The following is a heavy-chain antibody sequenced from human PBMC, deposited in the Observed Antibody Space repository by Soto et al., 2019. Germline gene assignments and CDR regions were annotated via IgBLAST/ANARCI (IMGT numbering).Heavy chain of an antibody. J-gene: IGHJ5*02. CDR3: ARSLTAARPPLCWFDP. D-gene: IGHD6-6*01. V-gene: IGHV1-3*01. CDR1: GYTFTSYA. Sequence: ASVKVSCKASGYTFTSYAMHWVRQAPGQRLEWMGWINAGNGNTKYSQKFQGRVTITRDTSASTAYMELSSLRSKDTAVYYCARSLTAARPPLCWFDPWGQGTLVTVSS. CDR2: INAGNGNT.